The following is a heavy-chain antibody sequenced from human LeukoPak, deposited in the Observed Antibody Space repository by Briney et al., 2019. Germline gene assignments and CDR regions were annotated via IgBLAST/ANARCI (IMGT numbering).Heavy chain of an antibody. D-gene: IGHD5-18*01. J-gene: IGHJ4*02. CDR1: GGSISSSSYY. CDR3: ARLKGYSLFDY. Sequence: SETLSLTCTVSGGSISSSSYYWGWIRQPPGKGLEWIGSIYYSGSTYYNPSLKSRVTISVDTSKNQFSLKLSSVTAADTAVYYCARLKGYSLFDYWGQGTLVTVSS. CDR2: IYYSGST. V-gene: IGHV4-39*01.